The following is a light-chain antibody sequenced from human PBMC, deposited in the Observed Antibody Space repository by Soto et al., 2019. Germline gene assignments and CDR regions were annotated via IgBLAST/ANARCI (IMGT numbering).Light chain of an antibody. Sequence: QSVLTQPRSVSGSPGQSVTISCTGASSDVGGYNYVSWYQQHPGKAPKLMIYDVSKRPSGVPDRFSGSKSGNTASLTISGLQDEDEADYYCCSYAGSYTYVFGTGNKVTVL. CDR1: SSDVGGYNY. CDR3: CSYAGSYTYV. CDR2: DVS. V-gene: IGLV2-11*01. J-gene: IGLJ1*01.